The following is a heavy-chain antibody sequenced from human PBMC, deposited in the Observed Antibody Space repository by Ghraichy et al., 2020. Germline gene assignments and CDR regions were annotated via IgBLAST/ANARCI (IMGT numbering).Heavy chain of an antibody. CDR1: GFTFSSYA. J-gene: IGHJ1*01. D-gene: IGHD3-22*01. CDR2: ISGSGGST. Sequence: LSLTCAASGFTFSSYAMSWVRQAPGKGLEWVSAISGSGGSTYYADSVKGRFTISRDNSKNTLYLQMNSLRAEDTAVYYCAKAGRYYYDSSGYYLEYFQHWGQGTLVTVSS. CDR3: AKAGRYYYDSSGYYLEYFQH. V-gene: IGHV3-23*01.